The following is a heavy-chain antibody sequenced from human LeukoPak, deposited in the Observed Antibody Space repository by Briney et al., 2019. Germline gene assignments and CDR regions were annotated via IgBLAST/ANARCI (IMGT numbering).Heavy chain of an antibody. Sequence: GGSLRLSCAASGFTVSSNYMSWVRQAPGKGLEWVSVIYSGGSTYYADSVTGRFTISRDNSKNTLYLQMNSLRAEDTAVYYCARDPKSGAAAGTDYWGQGTLVTVSS. D-gene: IGHD6-13*01. V-gene: IGHV3-66*01. J-gene: IGHJ4*02. CDR1: GFTVSSNY. CDR2: IYSGGST. CDR3: ARDPKSGAAAGTDY.